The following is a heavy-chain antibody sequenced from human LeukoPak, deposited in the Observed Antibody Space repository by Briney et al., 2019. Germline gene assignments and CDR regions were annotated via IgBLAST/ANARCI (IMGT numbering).Heavy chain of an antibody. CDR3: ARQRGSGWYHPHLF. CDR1: GGSINTRSYF. J-gene: IGHJ4*02. CDR2: MYYSGTT. V-gene: IGHV4-39*01. D-gene: IGHD6-19*01. Sequence: SETLSLTCSASGGSINTRSYFWGWIRRSPGKGLEWIASMYYSGTTYYNPSLKSRVTISVDTYKSQLSLKLSSVTAAGTAVYYCARQRGSGWYHPHLFWGQGILVTVSS.